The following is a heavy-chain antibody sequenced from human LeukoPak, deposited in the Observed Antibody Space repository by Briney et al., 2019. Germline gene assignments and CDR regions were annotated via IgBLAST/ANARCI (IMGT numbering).Heavy chain of an antibody. Sequence: EASVKVSCKASGYTFSDYYIHWMQQAPGKGLEWMGWISTYNGNTNYAQKLQGRVTMATDTSTSTAYMELRSLRSDDTAVYYCARSSTGYYYLDYGGQGTLVTVSS. CDR2: ISTYNGNT. CDR3: ARSSTGYYYLDY. V-gene: IGHV1-18*04. J-gene: IGHJ4*02. D-gene: IGHD3-22*01. CDR1: GYTFSDYY.